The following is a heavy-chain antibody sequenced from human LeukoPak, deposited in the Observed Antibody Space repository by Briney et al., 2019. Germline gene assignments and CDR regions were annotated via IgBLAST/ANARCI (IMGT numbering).Heavy chain of an antibody. CDR1: GGSISSYY. Sequence: SETLSLTCTVSGGSISSYYRSWIRQPPGKGLEWIGYIYYSGSTNYNPSLKSRVTISVDTSKNQFSLKLSSVTAADTAVYYCASAGIAVAGTNYFDYWGQGTLVTVSS. CDR3: ASAGIAVAGTNYFDY. V-gene: IGHV4-59*01. J-gene: IGHJ4*02. CDR2: IYYSGST. D-gene: IGHD6-19*01.